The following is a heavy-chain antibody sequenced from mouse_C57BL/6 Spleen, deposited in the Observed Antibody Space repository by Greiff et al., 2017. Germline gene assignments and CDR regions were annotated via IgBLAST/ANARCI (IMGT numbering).Heavy chain of an antibody. CDR3: ARRGGEWFAY. CDR1: GYTFTSYW. J-gene: IGHJ3*01. Sequence: VQLQQPGAELVMPGASVKLSCKASGYTFTSYWMHWVKQRPGQGLEWIGEIDPSDSYTNYNQKFKGKSTLTVDKSSSTAYMQLSSLTSEDSAVYYCARRGGEWFAYWGQGTLVTVSA. V-gene: IGHV1-69*01. CDR2: IDPSDSYT.